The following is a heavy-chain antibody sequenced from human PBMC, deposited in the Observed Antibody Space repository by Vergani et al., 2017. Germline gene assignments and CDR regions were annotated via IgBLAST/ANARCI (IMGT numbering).Heavy chain of an antibody. Sequence: QMQLHESGPGLVKASETLSLTCTVSGDSFISSSYYWGWLRQPPGKGLEWIGSIYNSGNGDSSSSLKSRVTIAADTSKNQFSLRLTSVTAADTAVYYCASGKYYADSTSHFRGRYFDVWGRGTLVTVPS. J-gene: IGHJ2*01. CDR1: GDSFISSSYY. CDR2: IYNSGNG. CDR3: ASGKYYADSTSHFRGRYFDV. V-gene: IGHV4-39*01. D-gene: IGHD3-16*01.